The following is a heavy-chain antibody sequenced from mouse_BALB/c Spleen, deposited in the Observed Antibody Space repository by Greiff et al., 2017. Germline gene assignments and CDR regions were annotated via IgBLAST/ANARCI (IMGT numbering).Heavy chain of an antibody. CDR3: ARETTGYAMDD. V-gene: IGHV5-6*01. CDR1: GFTFSSYG. Sequence: EVMLVESGGDLVKPGGSLKLSCAASGFTFSSYGMSWVRQTPDKRLEWVATISSGGSYTYYPDSVKGRFTISRDNAKNTLYLQMSSLKSEDTAMYYCARETTGYAMDDWGQGTSDTVSS. CDR2: ISSGGSYT. D-gene: IGHD1-1*01. J-gene: IGHJ4*01.